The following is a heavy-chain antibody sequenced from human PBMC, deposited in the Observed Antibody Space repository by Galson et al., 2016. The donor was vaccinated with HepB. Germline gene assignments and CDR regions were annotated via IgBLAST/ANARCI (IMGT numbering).Heavy chain of an antibody. D-gene: IGHD3-22*01. Sequence: SLRLSCAASGFTFRSYAMHWVRQAPGKGLEWVAVISYDGSNKYYADSVKGRLTISRDNSKNTRALQMNSLRAEDTAVYYCARDYWDYRDSSGSQFDYWGQGILVTVSS. CDR3: ARDYWDYRDSSGSQFDY. J-gene: IGHJ4*02. CDR2: ISYDGSNK. V-gene: IGHV3-30-3*01. CDR1: GFTFRSYA.